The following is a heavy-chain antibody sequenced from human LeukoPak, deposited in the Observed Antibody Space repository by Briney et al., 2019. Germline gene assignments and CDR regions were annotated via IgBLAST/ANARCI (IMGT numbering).Heavy chain of an antibody. D-gene: IGHD6-13*01. CDR2: IIPIFGTA. Sequence: SVKVSCMASGGTFSSYAISWVRQAPGQGLEWMGGIIPIFGTANYAQKFQGRVTITADESTSTAYMELSSLRSEDTAVYYCARASSSPYTAYYYYGMDVWGQGTTVTVSS. J-gene: IGHJ6*02. CDR1: GGTFSSYA. V-gene: IGHV1-69*13. CDR3: ARASSSPYTAYYYYGMDV.